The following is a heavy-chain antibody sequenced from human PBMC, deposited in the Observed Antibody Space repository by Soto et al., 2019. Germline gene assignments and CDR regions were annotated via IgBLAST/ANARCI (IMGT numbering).Heavy chain of an antibody. CDR1: GGTFSSYA. Sequence: SVKVSCKASGGTFSSYAISWVRQAPGQGLEWMGGIIPIFGTANYAQKFQGRVTITADKSTSTAYMELSSLRSEDTAVYYCARGHSSGWYDGYYFDYWGQGTLVTVSS. D-gene: IGHD6-19*01. V-gene: IGHV1-69*06. CDR3: ARGHSSGWYDGYYFDY. CDR2: IIPIFGTA. J-gene: IGHJ4*02.